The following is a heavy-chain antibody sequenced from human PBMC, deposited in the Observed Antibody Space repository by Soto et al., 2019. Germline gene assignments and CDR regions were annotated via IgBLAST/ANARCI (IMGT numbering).Heavy chain of an antibody. CDR3: AREPGYGTNGVCPTFDR. J-gene: IGHJ1*01. CDR2: IYHGGRT. CDR1: GASVTNYF. D-gene: IGHD2-8*01. V-gene: IGHV4-59*02. Sequence: TSEPLSLTFTVSGASVTNYFWSWMRQPPGKGLEWIGHIYHGGRTNYSPSLRSRVTMSLDSSKNQFSLNLCSVTAADTAVYFCAREPGYGTNGVCPTFDRWVKGPLV.